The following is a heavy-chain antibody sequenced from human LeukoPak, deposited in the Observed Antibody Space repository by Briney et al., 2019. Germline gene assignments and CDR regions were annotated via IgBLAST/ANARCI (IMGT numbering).Heavy chain of an antibody. V-gene: IGHV3-9*01. CDR2: IYWNSGYA. D-gene: IGHD2-15*01. Sequence: PRGSLRLSCAASGFSLDGYAIHWVRHTPGEGLEWVAGIYWNSGYAAYGEAARGRFTISRDNAKSSVYLQMSSVRPEDTALYCCTKGPGCGNGGCHYYIDHWGQGTLVTVSS. CDR3: TKGPGCGNGGCHYYIDH. CDR1: GFSLDGYA. J-gene: IGHJ4*02.